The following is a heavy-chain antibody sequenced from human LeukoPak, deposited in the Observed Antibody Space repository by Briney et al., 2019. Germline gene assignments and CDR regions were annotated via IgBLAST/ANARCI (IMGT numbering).Heavy chain of an antibody. V-gene: IGHV4-38-2*02. Sequence: SETLSLTCTVSGYSISSGYYWGWIRQPPGKGLEWIGSIYHSGSTYYNPSLKSRVTISVDTSENQFSLKLSSVTAADTAVYYCARDGSTVVNAPWAFDIWGQGTMVTVSS. CDR3: ARDGSTVVNAPWAFDI. D-gene: IGHD2-2*01. J-gene: IGHJ3*02. CDR2: IYHSGST. CDR1: GYSISSGYY.